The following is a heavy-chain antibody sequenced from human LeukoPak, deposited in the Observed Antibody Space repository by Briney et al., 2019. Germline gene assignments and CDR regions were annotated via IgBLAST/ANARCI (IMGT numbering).Heavy chain of an antibody. CDR3: AREVGAMVEDYYYGMDV. V-gene: IGHV1-18*04. J-gene: IGHJ6*02. CDR1: GYTFSSYG. Sequence: ASVKVSCTASGYTFSSYGISWVRQAPGQGLEWMGWISAYNGNTNYAQKLQGRVTMTTDASTSTAYMELRSLRSDDTAVYYCAREVGAMVEDYYYGMDVWGQGTTVTVSS. CDR2: ISAYNGNT. D-gene: IGHD5-18*01.